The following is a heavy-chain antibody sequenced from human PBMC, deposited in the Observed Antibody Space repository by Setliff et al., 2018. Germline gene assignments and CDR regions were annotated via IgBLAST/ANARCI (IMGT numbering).Heavy chain of an antibody. CDR2: IHQDGSER. CDR3: VRDWASGDDH. CDR1: GFTFSNAW. Sequence: GGSLRLSCAVSGFTFSNAWMTWVRQAPEKGLEWVANIHQDGSERHYVDSVKGRFTISRDNAKNSLFLQMNILEVEDAAVYYCVRDWASGDDHWGRGTLVTVSS. D-gene: IGHD3-10*01. V-gene: IGHV3-7*01. J-gene: IGHJ4*02.